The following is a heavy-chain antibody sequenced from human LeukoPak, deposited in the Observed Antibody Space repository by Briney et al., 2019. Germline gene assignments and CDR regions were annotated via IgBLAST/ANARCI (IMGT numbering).Heavy chain of an antibody. Sequence: PGGSLRLSCAASGFTVSSNYMSWVRQAPGKGLEWVSVIYSGGSTYYADSVKGRFTISRDNSKNTLYLQMNSLRAEDTAVYYCAGVNGDTAMGYYFDYWGQGTLVTVSS. CDR3: AGVNGDTAMGYYFDY. CDR2: IYSGGST. CDR1: GFTVSSNY. J-gene: IGHJ4*02. D-gene: IGHD5-18*01. V-gene: IGHV3-53*01.